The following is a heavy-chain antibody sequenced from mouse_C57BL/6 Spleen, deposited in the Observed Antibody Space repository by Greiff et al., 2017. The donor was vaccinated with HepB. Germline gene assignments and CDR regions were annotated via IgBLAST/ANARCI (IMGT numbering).Heavy chain of an antibody. CDR1: GFTFSSYG. CDR3: ARRYYSNSDYAMDY. D-gene: IGHD2-5*01. Sequence: EVQGVESGGDLVKPGGSLKLSCAASGFTFSSYGMSWVRQTPDKRLEWVATISSGGSYTYYPDSVKGRFTISRDNAKNTLYLQMSSLKSEDTAMYYCARRYYSNSDYAMDYWGQGTSVTVSS. J-gene: IGHJ4*01. CDR2: ISSGGSYT. V-gene: IGHV5-6*01.